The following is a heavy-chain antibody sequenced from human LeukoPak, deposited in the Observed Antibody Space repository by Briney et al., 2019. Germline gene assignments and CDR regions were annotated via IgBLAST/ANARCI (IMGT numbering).Heavy chain of an antibody. J-gene: IGHJ4*02. CDR1: GFTFDDYA. CDR2: ISWDGGST. V-gene: IGHV3-43D*03. CDR3: AKGVIRYSGSYQVDY. Sequence: GGSLRLSCAASGFTFDDYALHWVRQAPGKGLEWVSLISWDGGSTYYADSVKGRFTISRDNSKNSLYLQMNSLRAEDTALYYCAKGVIRYSGSYQVDYWGQGTLVTVSS. D-gene: IGHD1-26*01.